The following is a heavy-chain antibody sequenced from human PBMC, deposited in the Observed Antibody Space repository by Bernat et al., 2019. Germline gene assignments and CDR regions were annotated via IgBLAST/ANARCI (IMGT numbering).Heavy chain of an antibody. CDR3: ARDSGRGYYYYGMDV. V-gene: IGHV3-21*01. J-gene: IGHJ6*02. Sequence: EVQLVESGGGLVKPGGSLRLSCAASGFTFSSYSMNWVRQAPGKGLEWVSSISSSSSSIYYADSVKGRFTISRDNAKNSLYLQMNSLRAEDTAVYYCARDSGRGYYYYGMDVWGQGTTVTVSS. D-gene: IGHD2-15*01. CDR2: ISSSSSSI. CDR1: GFTFSSYS.